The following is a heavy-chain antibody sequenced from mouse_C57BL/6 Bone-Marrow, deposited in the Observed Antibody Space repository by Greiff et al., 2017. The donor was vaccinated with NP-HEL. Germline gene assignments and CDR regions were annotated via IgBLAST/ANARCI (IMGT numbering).Heavy chain of an antibody. CDR2: IHPSDSDT. Sequence: QVQLQQPGAELVKPGASVKVSCKASGYTFTSYWMHWVKQRPGQGLEWIGRIHPSDSDTNYNQKFKGKATLTVDKSSSTAYMQLSSLTSEDSAVYYCATALYYDYGLVAYWGQGTLVTVSA. CDR1: GYTFTSYW. D-gene: IGHD2-4*01. V-gene: IGHV1-74*01. CDR3: ATALYYDYGLVAY. J-gene: IGHJ3*01.